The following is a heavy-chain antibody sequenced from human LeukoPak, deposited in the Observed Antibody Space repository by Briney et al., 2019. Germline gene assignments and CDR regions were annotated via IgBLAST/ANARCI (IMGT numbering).Heavy chain of an antibody. CDR2: ISGSGGST. CDR1: GFTFSSYA. D-gene: IGHD6-13*01. CDR3: AKSPIAEAGTRTAFDI. Sequence: GASLRLSCAASGFTFSSYAMRWVRQAPEKGLEWVSAISGSGGSTYYADSVKGRFTISRDNSKNTLYLQMNNLRAEDTAVYYCAKSPIAEAGTRTAFDIWGQGTMVTVSS. J-gene: IGHJ3*02. V-gene: IGHV3-23*01.